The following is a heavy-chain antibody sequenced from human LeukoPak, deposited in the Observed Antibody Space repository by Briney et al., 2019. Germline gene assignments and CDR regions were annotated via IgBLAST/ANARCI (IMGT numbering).Heavy chain of an antibody. V-gene: IGHV4-39*01. J-gene: IGHJ4*02. D-gene: IGHD2-2*01. CDR3: ARGIVVVPAHFDY. CDR1: GGSISSSSYY. Sequence: PSETLSLTCTVSGGSISSSSYYWGWIRQPPGKGLEWIGSIYYSGSTYYNPSLKSRVTISVDTSKNQFSLKLSSVTAADTAVYYCARGIVVVPAHFDYWGQGTLVTVSS. CDR2: IYYSGST.